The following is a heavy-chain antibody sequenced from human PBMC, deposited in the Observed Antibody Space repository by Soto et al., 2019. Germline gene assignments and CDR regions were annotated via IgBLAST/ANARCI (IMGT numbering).Heavy chain of an antibody. V-gene: IGHV2-5*02. D-gene: IGHD3-16*01. J-gene: IGHJ4*02. CDR2: IYWDDEK. Sequence: QITLKESGPTLVKPTQTLTLTCTFSGFSLSTSGVTVGWIRQPPGKALEWLGHIYWDDEKRYSPSLMSRLTITKDTSKDQVVLTLSNMAPVDTAIYYCAHRLIGQVFDWGFHSWGQGTLVTVSS. CDR3: AHRLIGQVFDWGFHS. CDR1: GFSLSTSGVT.